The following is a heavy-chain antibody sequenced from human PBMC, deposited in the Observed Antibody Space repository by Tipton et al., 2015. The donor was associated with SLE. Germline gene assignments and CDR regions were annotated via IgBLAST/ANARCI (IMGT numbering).Heavy chain of an antibody. D-gene: IGHD1-7*01. J-gene: IGHJ6*02. V-gene: IGHV3-30*14. Sequence: SLRLSCAASGFTFSSYAMHWVRQAPGKGLEWVAFIRYDGSNKYYADSVKGRFTVSRDNSKNTLYLQINSLGAEDTAVYYCARGNSYYYGMDGWGQGTTVTVSS. CDR2: IRYDGSNK. CDR3: ARGNSYYYGMDG. CDR1: GFTFSSYA.